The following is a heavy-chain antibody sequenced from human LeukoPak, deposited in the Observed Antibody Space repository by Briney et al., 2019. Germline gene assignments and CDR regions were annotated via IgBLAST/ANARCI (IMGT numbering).Heavy chain of an antibody. Sequence: SETLSLTCTVSGGSISSYDWSWIRQPPGKGLEWIGYIYYSGSTNYNPSLKSRVTISVDTSKNQFSLKLSSVTAADTAVYYCARDGTQYSGSYHPLDYWGQGTLVTVSS. CDR1: GGSISSYD. D-gene: IGHD1-26*01. CDR2: IYYSGST. CDR3: ARDGTQYSGSYHPLDY. V-gene: IGHV4-59*01. J-gene: IGHJ4*02.